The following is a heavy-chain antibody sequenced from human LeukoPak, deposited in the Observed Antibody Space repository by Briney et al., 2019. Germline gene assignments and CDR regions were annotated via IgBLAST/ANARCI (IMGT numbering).Heavy chain of an antibody. CDR1: GYIFDIYA. CDR2: INTNTGNP. D-gene: IGHD1-7*01. V-gene: IGHV7-4-1*02. J-gene: IGHJ1*01. CDR3: ARDYTLTLGTTTYFQH. Sequence: ASVKVSCKASGYIFDIYALIWVRQAPGQGLELMGWINTNTGNPTYAQGFTGRFVFSLDTSVSTAYLQISSLKAEDTAVYYCARDYTLTLGTTTYFQHWGQGTLVTVSS.